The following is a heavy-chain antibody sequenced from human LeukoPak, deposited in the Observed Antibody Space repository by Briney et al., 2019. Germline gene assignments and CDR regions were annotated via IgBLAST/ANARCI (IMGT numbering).Heavy chain of an antibody. CDR3: ARDPVGAIGYGVDV. CDR2: IYSGGST. V-gene: IGHV3-66*01. D-gene: IGHD1-26*01. CDR1: GFTVSSNY. J-gene: IGHJ6*02. Sequence: PGGSLRLSCAASGFTVSSNYMNWVRQAPGKGLAWVSVIYSGGSTIYADSVKGRFTISRDSSKNTLYLQMNSLRAEDTAVYYCARDPVGAIGYGVDVWGQGTTVTVSS.